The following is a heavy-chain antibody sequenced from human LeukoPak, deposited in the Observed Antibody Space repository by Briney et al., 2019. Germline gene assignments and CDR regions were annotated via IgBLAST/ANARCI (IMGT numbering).Heavy chain of an antibody. CDR2: IYTSGST. V-gene: IGHV4-61*02. CDR3: ARAPERWYSYGSYTYHYMDV. Sequence: SETLSLTCTVSGGSISSGSYYWNWIRQPAGKGLEWIGRIYTSGSTNYNPSLESRVTISVDTSKNQISLKLSSVTAADTAIYYCARAPERWYSYGSYTYHYMDVWGRGTTVTVSS. J-gene: IGHJ6*03. CDR1: GGSISSGSYY. D-gene: IGHD3-10*01.